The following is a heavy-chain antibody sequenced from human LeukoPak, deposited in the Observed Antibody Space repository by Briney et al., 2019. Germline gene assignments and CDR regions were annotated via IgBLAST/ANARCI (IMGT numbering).Heavy chain of an antibody. V-gene: IGHV1-2*02. CDR3: ARDLRRLGHCSSTSCDVGYYYYGMDV. J-gene: IGHJ6*02. D-gene: IGHD2-2*01. CDR1: GYTFTGYY. CDR2: INPNSGGT. Sequence: ASVKVSCKASGYTFTGYYMHWVRQAPGQGLEWMGWINPNSGGTNYAQKFQGRVTMTRDTSISTAYMELSRLRSDDTAVYYCARDLRRLGHCSSTSCDVGYYYYGMDVWGQGTTVTVSS.